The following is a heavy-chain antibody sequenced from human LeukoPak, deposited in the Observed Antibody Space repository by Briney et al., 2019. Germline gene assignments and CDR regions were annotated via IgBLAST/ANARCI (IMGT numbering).Heavy chain of an antibody. CDR1: GVSISSSSYY. J-gene: IGHJ4*02. CDR2: IYYSGSA. Sequence: SETLSLTCTVSGVSISSSSYYWGWIRQPPGKGLEWIGSIYYSGSAYYNPSLKSRVTISVDTSKNQFSLKLSSVTAADTAVYYCARHSYFDYWGREPWSPSPQ. V-gene: IGHV4-39*01. CDR3: ARHSYFDY.